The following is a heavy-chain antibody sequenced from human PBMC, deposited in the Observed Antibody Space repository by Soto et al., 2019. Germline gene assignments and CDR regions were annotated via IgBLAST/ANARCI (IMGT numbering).Heavy chain of an antibody. CDR3: ARMGDVPYYYYGLDV. V-gene: IGHV1-18*01. J-gene: IGHJ6*02. CDR2: ISGYNANT. CDR1: GYSFTRYG. Sequence: QVQLVQSGAEVKKPGVSVKVYCKASGYSFTRYGISWVRQAPGQGLEWMGWISGYNANTNYPENLQGRVTMTTDTSTSTAYMEVRNLISDDTAVYYCARMGDVPYYYYGLDVWGQGTTVTVSS. D-gene: IGHD3-16*01.